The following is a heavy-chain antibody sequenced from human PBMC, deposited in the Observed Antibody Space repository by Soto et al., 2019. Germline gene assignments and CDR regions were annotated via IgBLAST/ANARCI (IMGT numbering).Heavy chain of an antibody. CDR3: ASLTPGYFVGGALYFDY. CDR1: GGSISSGGYY. V-gene: IGHV4-31*03. J-gene: IGHJ4*02. CDR2: IYYSGST. Sequence: SETLSLTCTVSGGSISSGGYYWSWIRQHPGKGLEWIGYIYYSGSTYYNPSLKSRVTISVDTSKNQFSLKLSSVTAADTAVYYCASLTPGYFVGGALYFDYWGQGTLVTVSS. D-gene: IGHD3-22*01.